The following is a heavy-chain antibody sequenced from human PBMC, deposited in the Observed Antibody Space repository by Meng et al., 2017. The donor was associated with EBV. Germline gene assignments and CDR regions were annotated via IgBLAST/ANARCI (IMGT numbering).Heavy chain of an antibody. CDR2: INTYSGKA. CDR1: GYTFRNYA. D-gene: IGHD1-1*01. J-gene: IGHJ4*02. V-gene: IGHV7-4-1*02. CDR3: ARGVEENGSHYPFDS. Sequence: VQLGESGVWWKRPGASVKVSCKASGYTFRNYAINWMRQVPGQGLEWMGWINTYSGKATFAQGFTGRFVFSLDTPVTTAHLQISGLKTEDSAVYYCARGVEENGSHYPFDSWGQGTLVTVSS.